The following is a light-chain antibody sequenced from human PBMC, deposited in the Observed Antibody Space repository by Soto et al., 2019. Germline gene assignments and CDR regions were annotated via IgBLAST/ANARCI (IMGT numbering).Light chain of an antibody. CDR2: GNT. J-gene: IGLJ1*01. V-gene: IGLV1-40*02. CDR1: SSSIGAVYD. Sequence: QSVMTQQLTVSGATGQKVTITRTGSSSSIGAVYDVHRYQQHPVTATKLPISGNTNRPSGVPDRFWSSRCGTSACLAITGLQAEDDGDYYCQSYESSLSRSTVLRTGTKVNVL. CDR3: QSYESSLSRSTV.